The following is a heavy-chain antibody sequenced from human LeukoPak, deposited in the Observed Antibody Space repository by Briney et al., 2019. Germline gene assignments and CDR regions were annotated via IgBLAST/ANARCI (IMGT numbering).Heavy chain of an antibody. V-gene: IGHV3-21*01. J-gene: IGHJ3*02. Sequence: GGSLRLSCAASGFTFSSYSMNWVRQAPGKGLEWVSSISTSSSYIYYADSVKGRFTISRDNAKNSLFLQMNSLRVEDTAVYYCASGGVLEPYGAFDIWGQGTMVTVS. D-gene: IGHD1-1*01. CDR1: GFTFSSYS. CDR2: ISTSSSYI. CDR3: ASGGVLEPYGAFDI.